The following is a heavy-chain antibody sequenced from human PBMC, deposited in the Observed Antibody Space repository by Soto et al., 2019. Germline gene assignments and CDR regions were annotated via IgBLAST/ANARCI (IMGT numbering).Heavy chain of an antibody. V-gene: IGHV4-39*01. CDR1: GGSISSSSYY. CDR2: IYYSGST. D-gene: IGHD4-17*01. CDR3: ASQIRHYGDYADY. Sequence: QLQLQESGPGLVKPSETLSLTCTVSGGSISSSSYYWGWIRQPPGKGLEWIGSIYYSGSTYYNPSLKSRVTISVDTSKNQFSLKLSSVTAADTAVYYCASQIRHYGDYADYWGQGTLVTVSS. J-gene: IGHJ4*02.